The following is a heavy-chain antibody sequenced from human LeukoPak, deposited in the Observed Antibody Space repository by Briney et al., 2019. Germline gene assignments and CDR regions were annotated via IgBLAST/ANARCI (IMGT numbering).Heavy chain of an antibody. D-gene: IGHD2-2*02. CDR1: GGSISSYY. J-gene: IGHJ6*03. CDR3: ARQTPEIVVPAAIPGYHYYYYMDV. V-gene: IGHV4-39*01. Sequence: SETLSLTCTVSGGSISSYYWGWIRQPPGKGLEWIGSIYYSGSTYYNPSLKSRVTISVDTSENQFSLKLSSVTAADTAVYYCARQTPEIVVPAAIPGYHYYYYMDVWGKGTTVTVSS. CDR2: IYYSGST.